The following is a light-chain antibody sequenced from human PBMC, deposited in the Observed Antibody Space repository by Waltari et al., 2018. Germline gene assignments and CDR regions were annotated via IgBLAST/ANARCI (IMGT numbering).Light chain of an antibody. CDR1: SDINVRTYN. CDR3: MILYNNAVV. CDR2: YKPDSTI. J-gene: IGLJ3*02. V-gene: IGLV5-45*01. Sequence: QAVLTQPASLSASPGASASLTCTFRSDINVRTYNIYWYQQRPGSPPQFLLKYKPDSTIQLGSGVPSRFSGSKDTSANAFILLISGLQSEDEADYYCMILYNNAVVFGGGTNLTVL.